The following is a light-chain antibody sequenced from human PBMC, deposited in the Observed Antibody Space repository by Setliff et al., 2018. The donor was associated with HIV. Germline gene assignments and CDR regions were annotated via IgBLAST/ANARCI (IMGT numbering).Light chain of an antibody. Sequence: SVLTQPASVSGSPGQSITISCTGTSSDVGTYNAVYWYQQHPGKAPKLMIYDVSTRPSGVSNRFSGSKSGNTSSLTISGLQTEDDADYYCSSYTSSITDVFGTGTKVTVL. CDR2: DVS. CDR3: SSYTSSITDV. CDR1: SSDVGTYNA. V-gene: IGLV2-14*01. J-gene: IGLJ1*01.